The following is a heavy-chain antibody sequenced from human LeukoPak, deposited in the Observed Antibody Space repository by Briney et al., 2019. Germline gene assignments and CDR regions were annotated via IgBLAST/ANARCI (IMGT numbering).Heavy chain of an antibody. V-gene: IGHV1-69*06. Sequence: ASVKVSCKASGVTFSDYALNWVRQAPGQGLEWMGVFIPILDTANSTQKLQGRLTITADKSTNTVYMELSSLRFDDTAVYFCAGIPVFGVVLHQEPVWGKGTTVTVSS. CDR3: AGIPVFGVVLHQEPV. CDR1: GVTFSDYA. CDR2: FIPILDTA. J-gene: IGHJ6*03. D-gene: IGHD3-3*01.